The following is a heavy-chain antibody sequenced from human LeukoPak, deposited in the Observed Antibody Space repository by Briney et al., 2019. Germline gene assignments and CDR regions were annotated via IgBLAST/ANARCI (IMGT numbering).Heavy chain of an antibody. CDR1: GYTFTNFG. Sequence: ASVKVSCKASGYTFTNFGINWVRQAPGQGLEWMGWISAYNGNTNYAQKLQGRVTMTTDTSTSTAYMELRSLRSDDTAVYYCASFSDFWSAFDIWGQGTMVTVSS. D-gene: IGHD3-3*01. CDR2: ISAYNGNT. J-gene: IGHJ3*02. CDR3: ASFSDFWSAFDI. V-gene: IGHV1-18*01.